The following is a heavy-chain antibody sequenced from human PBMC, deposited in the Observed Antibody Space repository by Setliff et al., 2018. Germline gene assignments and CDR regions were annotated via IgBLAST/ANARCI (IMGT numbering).Heavy chain of an antibody. CDR3: AKDRWGYADP. D-gene: IGHD2-2*01. CDR2: ISGRGDTT. CDR1: GFDFGSYA. J-gene: IGHJ5*02. Sequence: PGGSLRLSCAASGFDFGSYAMNWVRQAPGKGLEWVSAISGRGDTTYYADSVKGRFTISRDNSKNTLSLQMNGLTTDDTAKYFCAKDRWGYADPWCQGTLVTVSS. V-gene: IGHV3-23*01.